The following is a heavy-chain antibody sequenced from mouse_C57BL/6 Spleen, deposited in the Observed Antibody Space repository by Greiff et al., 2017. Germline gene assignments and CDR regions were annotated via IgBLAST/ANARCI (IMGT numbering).Heavy chain of an antibody. D-gene: IGHD4-1*01. Sequence: QVQLQQPGAELVRPGSSVKLSCKASGYTFTSYWMDWVKPRPGQGLEWIGNIYPSDSETHYNQKFKDKATLAVDKSSSTAYMQLSSLTSEDSAVYYCARGGTGTIAYWGQGTLVTVSA. J-gene: IGHJ3*01. CDR1: GYTFTSYW. CDR2: IYPSDSET. V-gene: IGHV1-61*01. CDR3: ARGGTGTIAY.